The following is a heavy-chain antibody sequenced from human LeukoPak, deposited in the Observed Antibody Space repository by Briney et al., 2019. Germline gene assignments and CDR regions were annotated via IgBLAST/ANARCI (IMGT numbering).Heavy chain of an antibody. CDR2: IRHDGNNK. CDR3: AKDFNSNFYFHY. Sequence: PGGSLRLSCAASGFSFSSYGMQWVRQAPGKGLEWVAFIRHDGNNKYYVDSVKGRFTISRDNSKNTMYLQMNSLRPEDTAVYYCAKDFNSNFYFHYWGQGILVTVSS. CDR1: GFSFSSYG. V-gene: IGHV3-30*02. J-gene: IGHJ4*02. D-gene: IGHD3-3*02.